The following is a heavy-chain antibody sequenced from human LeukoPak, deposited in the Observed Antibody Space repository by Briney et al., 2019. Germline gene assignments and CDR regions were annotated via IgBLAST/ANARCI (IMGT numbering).Heavy chain of an antibody. J-gene: IGHJ4*02. CDR3: AKDFNFVGFDY. V-gene: IGHV3-23*01. CDR1: GFTFKSYA. CDR2: ISGSGGST. D-gene: IGHD1-20*01. Sequence: GGSLSLFCAASGFTFKSYAMSWVRQAPGKGLEGVSAISGSGGSTYYADCVKGRFTISRDNSKNALYLQMNSLRAEDTGVYYCAKDFNFVGFDYWGQGTLVSVSS.